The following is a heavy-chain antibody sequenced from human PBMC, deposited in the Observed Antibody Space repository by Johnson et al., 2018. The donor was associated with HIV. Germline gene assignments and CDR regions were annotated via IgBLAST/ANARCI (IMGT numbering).Heavy chain of an antibody. D-gene: IGHD3-10*01. V-gene: IGHV3-23*04. J-gene: IGHJ3*02. CDR3: AKEQWFGELFSAFDI. Sequence: EVQLVESGGGLVQPGGSLRLSCAVSGFTFSSYAMSWVRQAPGKGLEWVSSISGSGGSKYYADSLMGRFTISRDNSDNFLYLYMNRLRAEDTAVYYCAKEQWFGELFSAFDIWGQGTMVTVSS. CDR1: GFTFSSYA. CDR2: ISGSGGSK.